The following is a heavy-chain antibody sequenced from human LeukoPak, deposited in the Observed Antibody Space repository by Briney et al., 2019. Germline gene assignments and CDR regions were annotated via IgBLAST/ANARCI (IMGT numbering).Heavy chain of an antibody. D-gene: IGHD6-13*01. CDR3: ARIIAAAFNWFDP. Sequence: PSETLSLTCTVSGGSVSSSSYYWGWIRQPPGKGLEWIGNIYYSGSTFYNPSLKSRVTISVDTSKNQFSLKLSSVTAADTAVYYCARIIAAAFNWFDPWGQGTLVTVSS. J-gene: IGHJ5*02. CDR2: IYYSGST. CDR1: GGSVSSSSYY. V-gene: IGHV4-39*07.